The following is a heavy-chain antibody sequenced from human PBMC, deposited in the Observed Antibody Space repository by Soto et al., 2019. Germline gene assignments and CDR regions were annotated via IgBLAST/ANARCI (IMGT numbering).Heavy chain of an antibody. V-gene: IGHV3-7*01. CDR3: VCGGNFFVY. J-gene: IGHJ4*02. D-gene: IGHD3-16*01. Sequence: EVQLVESGGGLVQPGGSLRLPCAASGFTFSTYWMTWVRQPPGKGLEWVASINQDGSERYYVDSVRGRFTISRDNAKNSPYLQRNSLRAEDTAVYYCVCGGNFFVYWGQGTLVTVSP. CDR1: GFTFSTYW. CDR2: INQDGSER.